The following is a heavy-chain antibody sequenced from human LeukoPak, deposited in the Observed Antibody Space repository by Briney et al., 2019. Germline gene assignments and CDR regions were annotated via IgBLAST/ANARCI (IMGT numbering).Heavy chain of an antibody. Sequence: GGSLRLSCAASGFTFNSYDMHWVRQAPGKGLEWVAVISYDGNNKYYADSVKGRFTISRDNSKNMLYLQMNSLRAEDTAVYYCAKDVRWYSEVGFDYWGQGTLVTVSS. CDR1: GFTFNSYD. CDR2: ISYDGNNK. D-gene: IGHD4-23*01. CDR3: AKDVRWYSEVGFDY. V-gene: IGHV3-30*18. J-gene: IGHJ4*02.